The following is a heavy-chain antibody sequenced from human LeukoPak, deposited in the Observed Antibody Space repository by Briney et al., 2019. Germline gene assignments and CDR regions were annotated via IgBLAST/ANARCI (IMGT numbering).Heavy chain of an antibody. CDR2: IYYSGST. V-gene: IGHV4-39*01. D-gene: IGHD6-19*01. CDR3: ASGVAVAGDFDY. J-gene: IGHJ4*02. Sequence: PSETLSLTCTVSGGSISSSSYYWGWIRQPPGKGLEWIGSIYYSGSTYYNPSLKSRVTISVDTSKNQFSLKLSSVTAADTAVYYCASGVAVAGDFDYWGQGTLVTVSS. CDR1: GGSISSSSYY.